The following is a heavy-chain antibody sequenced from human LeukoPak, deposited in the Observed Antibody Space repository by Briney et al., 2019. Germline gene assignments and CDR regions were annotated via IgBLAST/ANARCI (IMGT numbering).Heavy chain of an antibody. J-gene: IGHJ4*02. V-gene: IGHV3-30*04. CDR1: GFTFSSYA. Sequence: GGSLRLSCAASGFTFSSYAMHWVRQAPGKGLEWVAVISYDGSNKYYADSVKGRFTISGDNSKNTLYLQMNSLRAEDTAAYYCARDYYSNTRGGIDYWGQGTLVTVSS. CDR3: ARDYYSNTRGGIDY. D-gene: IGHD4-11*01. CDR2: ISYDGSNK.